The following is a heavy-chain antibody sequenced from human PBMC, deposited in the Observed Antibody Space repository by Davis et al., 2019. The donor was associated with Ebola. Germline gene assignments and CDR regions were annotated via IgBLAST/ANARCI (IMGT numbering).Heavy chain of an antibody. Sequence: GESLKISCAASGFTFRSYGMHWVRQAPGKGLEWVAVISYDGSNKYYADSVKGRFTISRDNSKNTLYLQMNSLRAGDTAVYYCARAPLGELDYWGQGTLVTVSS. V-gene: IGHV3-30*19. CDR1: GFTFRSYG. J-gene: IGHJ4*02. CDR3: ARAPLGELDY. D-gene: IGHD3-16*01. CDR2: ISYDGSNK.